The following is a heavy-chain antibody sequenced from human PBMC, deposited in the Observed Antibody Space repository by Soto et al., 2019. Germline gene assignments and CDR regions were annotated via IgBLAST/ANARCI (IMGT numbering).Heavy chain of an antibody. V-gene: IGHV5-10-1*01. J-gene: IGHJ4*01. CDR1: GYTFTNYW. CDR3: ALYEVLPTAATRTSDY. CDR2: IDPTDSYT. D-gene: IGHD1-1*01. Sequence: PGESLKISCRASGYTFTNYWINLVRQMPGEGLEWMGRIDPTDSYTNYSPSFKGHVSFSADRSVTTAYLQWSSLKASDSAMYFCALYEVLPTAATRTSDYWGQGTLVTVSS.